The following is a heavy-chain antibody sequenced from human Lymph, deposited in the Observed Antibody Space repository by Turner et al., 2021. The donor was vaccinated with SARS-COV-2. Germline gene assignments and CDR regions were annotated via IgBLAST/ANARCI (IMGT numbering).Heavy chain of an antibody. Sequence: QVQLVESGGGVVQPWRSLRLSCVASGFTLSNYAMHWVRQAPGKGLEWVAVISYDGSNKYYADSVKGRFTISRDNSKNTLYLQMNSLRAEDTAVYYCASNFWSAYRLDYWGQGTLVTVSS. CDR2: ISYDGSNK. CDR1: GFTLSNYA. D-gene: IGHD3-3*01. CDR3: ASNFWSAYRLDY. J-gene: IGHJ4*02. V-gene: IGHV3-30-3*01.